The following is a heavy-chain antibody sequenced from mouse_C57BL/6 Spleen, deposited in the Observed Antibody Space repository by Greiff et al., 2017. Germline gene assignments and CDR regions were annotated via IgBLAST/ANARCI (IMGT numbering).Heavy chain of an antibody. V-gene: IGHV1-66*01. CDR2: IYPGSGNT. D-gene: IGHD1-1*01. CDR1: GYSFTSYY. Sequence: QVQLQQSGPELVKPGASVKISCKASGYSFTSYYIHWVKQRPGQGLEWIGWIYPGSGNTKYNEKFKGKATLTADTSSSTAYMQLSSLTSEDSAVYYCARSDYYGSSRYAMDYWGQGTSVTVSS. J-gene: IGHJ4*01. CDR3: ARSDYYGSSRYAMDY.